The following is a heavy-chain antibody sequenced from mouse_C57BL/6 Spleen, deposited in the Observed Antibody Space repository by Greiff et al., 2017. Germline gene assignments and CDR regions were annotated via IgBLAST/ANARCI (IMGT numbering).Heavy chain of an antibody. V-gene: IGHV1-64*01. CDR1: GYTFTSYW. CDR3: ARGGGNYVRGFDY. CDR2: INPNSGST. J-gene: IGHJ2*01. D-gene: IGHD2-1*01. Sequence: QVQLQQPGAELVKPGASVKLSCTASGYTFTSYWMHWVKQRPGQGLEWIGMINPNSGSTNYNEKFKSKATLTVDKSSSTAYMQLSSLTSEDSAVYYCARGGGNYVRGFDYWGQGTTLTVSS.